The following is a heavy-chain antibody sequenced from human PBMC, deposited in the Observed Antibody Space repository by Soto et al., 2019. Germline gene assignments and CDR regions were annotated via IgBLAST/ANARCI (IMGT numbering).Heavy chain of an antibody. CDR2: MYPYGSDI. J-gene: IGHJ3*02. Sequence: GESLKISCKASGYSFSFYWIGWVRQMPGKGLAWMSIMYPYGSDIRYSRSFEAHVIISADKSTSTAFMQWRSLKASDTSMYYCATAYVYDFENSHYYRDAFDIGGQGTLVTVSS. V-gene: IGHV5-51*01. CDR3: ATAYVYDFENSHYYRDAFDI. D-gene: IGHD3-22*01. CDR1: GYSFSFYW.